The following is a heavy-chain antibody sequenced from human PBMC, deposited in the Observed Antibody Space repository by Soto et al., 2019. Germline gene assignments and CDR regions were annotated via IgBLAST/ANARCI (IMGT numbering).Heavy chain of an antibody. V-gene: IGHV4-4*02. CDR2: IYHSGST. J-gene: IGHJ4*02. CDR3: ARAGGGMATITLDY. CDR1: GGSISSSNW. Sequence: SETLSLTCAVSGGSISSSNWWGWVRQPPGKGLEWIGEIYHSGSTNYNPSLKSRVTISVDKSKNQFSLKLSSVTAADTAVYYCARAGGGMATITLDYWGQGTLVTVSS. D-gene: IGHD5-12*01.